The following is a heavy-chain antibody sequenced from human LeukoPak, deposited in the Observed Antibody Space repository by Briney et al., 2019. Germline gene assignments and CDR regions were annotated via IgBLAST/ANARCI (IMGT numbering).Heavy chain of an antibody. CDR1: GFTFSSYA. Sequence: HPGGSLRLSCAASGFTFSSYAMSWVRQAPGQGLEWVSAIKRSGDSTYYADSVKGRFTISRDNSKNTVYLQMNRLRAEDTAVYYCVKVWERTDRVYWGQGTLVIVSS. D-gene: IGHD1-1*01. CDR2: IKRSGDST. CDR3: VKVWERTDRVY. J-gene: IGHJ4*02. V-gene: IGHV3-23*01.